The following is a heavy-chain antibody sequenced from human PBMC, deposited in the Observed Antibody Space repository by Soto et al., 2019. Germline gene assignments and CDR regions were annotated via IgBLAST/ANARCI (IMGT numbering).Heavy chain of an antibody. CDR2: IYYSGST. Sequence: NPSETLSLTCTVSGGSIASGDYYWGWIRQPPGRGLEWIGNIYYSGSTYYNPSLSSRVTISVDTSKSQFSLKLTSMTAADTAVYHCARQVVGSATVWFDPWGQGTLVTVSS. J-gene: IGHJ5*02. CDR1: GGSIASGDYY. D-gene: IGHD2-15*01. CDR3: ARQVVGSATVWFDP. V-gene: IGHV4-39*01.